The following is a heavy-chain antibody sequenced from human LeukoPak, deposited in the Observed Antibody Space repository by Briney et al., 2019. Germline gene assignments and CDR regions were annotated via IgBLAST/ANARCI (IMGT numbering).Heavy chain of an antibody. J-gene: IGHJ4*02. CDR2: ISAYNGNT. V-gene: IGHV1-18*01. Sequence: AASVKVSCKASGYTFTSYGISWVRQAPGQGLEWMGWISAYNGNTNYAQKLQGRVTMTTDTSTSTAYMELRSLRSDDTAVYYCARVQVLRYFRPEWPGGYEDYWGQGTLVTVSS. D-gene: IGHD3-9*01. CDR1: GYTFTSYG. CDR3: ARVQVLRYFRPEWPGGYEDY.